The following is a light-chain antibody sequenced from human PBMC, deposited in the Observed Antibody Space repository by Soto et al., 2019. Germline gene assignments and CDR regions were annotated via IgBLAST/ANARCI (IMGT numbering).Light chain of an antibody. Sequence: EVVXTQSPAILSLSPGETATLSCRAGQPIRNDLGWYQQRPGQAPRLLIYGASNRATGIPDRFSGRGSGTDFTLTIPRLAPEDFAIYYCQQRAVWPLSFGGGTKV. CDR2: GAS. CDR1: QPIRND. J-gene: IGKJ4*01. CDR3: QQRAVWPLS. V-gene: IGKV3-11*01.